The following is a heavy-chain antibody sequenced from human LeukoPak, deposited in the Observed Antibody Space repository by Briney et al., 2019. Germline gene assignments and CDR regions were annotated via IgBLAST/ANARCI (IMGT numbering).Heavy chain of an antibody. CDR1: GYTFTSYY. D-gene: IGHD3-10*01. J-gene: IGHJ4*02. CDR3: ARGLSGNDY. Sequence: ASVKVSCKASGYTFTSYYMHWVRQATGQGLEWMGWMNPNSGNTGYAQKFQGRVTMTRSTSISTAYMELSSLRYEDTAVYYCARGLSGNDYWGQGTLVTVSS. V-gene: IGHV1-8*02. CDR2: MNPNSGNT.